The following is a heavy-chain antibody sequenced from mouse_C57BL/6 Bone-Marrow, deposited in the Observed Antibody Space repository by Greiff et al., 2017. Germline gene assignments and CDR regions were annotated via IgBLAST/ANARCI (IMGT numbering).Heavy chain of an antibody. CDR3: AREEIYYGYDAYLDV. V-gene: IGHV1-52*01. J-gene: IGHJ1*03. CDR2: IDPSDSET. Sequence: QVQLQQPGAELVRPGSSVKLSCKASGYTFTSYWMHWVKQRPIQGLEWIGNIDPSDSETHYNQKFKDKATLTVDKSSSTAYMQLSSLTSEDSAVCDSAREEIYYGYDAYLDVWGKGTTVTVSS. D-gene: IGHD2-2*01. CDR1: GYTFTSYW.